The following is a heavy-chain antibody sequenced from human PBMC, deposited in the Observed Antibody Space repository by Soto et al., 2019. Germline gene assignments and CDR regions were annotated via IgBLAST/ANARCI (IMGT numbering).Heavy chain of an antibody. CDR3: ARSRGYFQN. D-gene: IGHD3-10*01. J-gene: IGHJ4*02. CDR1: GGSISSYY. Sequence: SETLSLTCTVSGGSISSYYWSWIRQPPGKGLEWIGYIYYSGTTNYNPALKSRVSISVDTSKNQFSLKLRSVTAADTAVYYCARSRGYFQNWGQGTMVTV. V-gene: IGHV4-59*01. CDR2: IYYSGTT.